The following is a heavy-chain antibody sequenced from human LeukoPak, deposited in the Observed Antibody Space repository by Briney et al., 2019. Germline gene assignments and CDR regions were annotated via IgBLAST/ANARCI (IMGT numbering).Heavy chain of an antibody. CDR3: ARDWGYSSGWYADY. V-gene: IGHV1-18*01. D-gene: IGHD6-19*01. CDR2: ISAYNGNT. J-gene: IGHJ4*02. CDR1: GYTFTSYG. Sequence: GASVKVSCKASGYTFTSYGISWVRQAPGQGLEWMGWISAYNGNTKYAQKLQGRVTMTTGPSTSTAYMELRSLRSDDTAVYYCARDWGYSSGWYADYWGQGTLVTASS.